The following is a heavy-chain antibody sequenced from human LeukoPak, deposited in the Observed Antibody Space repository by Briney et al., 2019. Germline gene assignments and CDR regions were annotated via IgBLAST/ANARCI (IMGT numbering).Heavy chain of an antibody. D-gene: IGHD6-13*01. Sequence: SVKVSCKASGGTFSSYAISWARQAPGQGLEWMGGIIPIFGTANYAQKFQGRVTITADESTSTAYMELGSLRSEDTAVYYCARGDIAAAGTSTPADYWGQGTLVTVSS. CDR2: IIPIFGTA. CDR1: GGTFSSYA. J-gene: IGHJ4*02. V-gene: IGHV1-69*13. CDR3: ARGDIAAAGTSTPADY.